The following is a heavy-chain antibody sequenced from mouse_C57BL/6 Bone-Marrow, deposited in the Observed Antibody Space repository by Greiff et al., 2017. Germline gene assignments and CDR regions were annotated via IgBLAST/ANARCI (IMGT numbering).Heavy chain of an antibody. CDR2: IYPGSGNT. V-gene: IGHV1-76*01. Sequence: QVQLQQSGAELVRPGASVKLSCKASGYTFTDYYINWVKQRPGQGLEWIARIYPGSGNTYYNEKFKGKATLTAEKSSSPAYMQLSSLTSEDSAVYFCARSTTVVATSYFDYWGQGTTLTVSS. J-gene: IGHJ2*01. CDR1: GYTFTDYY. D-gene: IGHD1-1*01. CDR3: ARSTTVVATSYFDY.